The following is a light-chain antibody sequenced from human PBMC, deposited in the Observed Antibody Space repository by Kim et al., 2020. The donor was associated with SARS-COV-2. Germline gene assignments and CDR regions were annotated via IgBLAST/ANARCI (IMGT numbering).Light chain of an antibody. J-gene: IGLJ3*02. Sequence: SSELTQDPAVSVALGQTVRITCQGDSLRSYYASWYQQKPGQAPVLVIYDKDNRPSGIPDRFSGSGSGNTASLTITGAQAEDEAGYYCNSRDNNTHHWVFGGGTKLTVL. V-gene: IGLV3-19*01. CDR2: DKD. CDR1: SLRSYY. CDR3: NSRDNNTHHWV.